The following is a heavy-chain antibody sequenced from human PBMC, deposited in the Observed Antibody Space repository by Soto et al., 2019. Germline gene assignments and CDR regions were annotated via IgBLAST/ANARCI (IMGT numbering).Heavy chain of an antibody. CDR3: ARDLSAHTTGWYYFDY. D-gene: IGHD6-19*01. J-gene: IGHJ4*02. Sequence: ASSKVSCKYSGYTLTRYAIHWVRQATGQRLEWMGWINTGNGNTKFSQRFQGRVAITRSTSASTAYMEVSSLRSEDTAVYYCARDLSAHTTGWYYFDYWGQGTLVNVSS. V-gene: IGHV1-3*04. CDR2: INTGNGNT. CDR1: GYTLTRYA.